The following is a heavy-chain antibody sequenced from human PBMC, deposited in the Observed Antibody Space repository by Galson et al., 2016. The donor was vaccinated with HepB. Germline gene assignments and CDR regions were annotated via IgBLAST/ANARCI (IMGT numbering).Heavy chain of an antibody. V-gene: IGHV5-51*01. CDR2: IYPGDSDT. J-gene: IGHJ4*02. D-gene: IGHD4-17*01. Sequence: QSGAEVKKPGESLMISCKGSGYNFAAFWIGWVRQMPGKGLEWMGLIYPGDSDTRYSPSFQGQVTISADKSLNTAYLQWTSLKASDTATYYCARQGPVTTSSQPSDYWGQGTPVIFSP. CDR3: ARQGPVTTSSQPSDY. CDR1: GYNFAAFW.